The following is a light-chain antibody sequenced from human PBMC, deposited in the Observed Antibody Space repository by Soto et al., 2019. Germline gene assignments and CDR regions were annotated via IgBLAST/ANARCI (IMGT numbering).Light chain of an antibody. Sequence: QSVLTQHPSASGSPGQSVTISCTGTSSDIGGYNYVSWFQQHPGRAPKLMIYEVSKRPSGVPDRFSGSKSGNTASLTVSGLQADDEADYYCSSYAGSNNLVFGGGTKLTVL. CDR3: SSYAGSNNLV. V-gene: IGLV2-8*01. CDR1: SSDIGGYNY. CDR2: EVS. J-gene: IGLJ2*01.